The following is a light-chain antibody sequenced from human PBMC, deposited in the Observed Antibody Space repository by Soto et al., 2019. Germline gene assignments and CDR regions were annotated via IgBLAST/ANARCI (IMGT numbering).Light chain of an antibody. Sequence: QSPSTLSASVGDRVTITCRASQSIGDSLAWYQQKPGKAPYLLISDVSNLQSGVPPRFSGSGSGTDFTLAISSLQPEDSATYYCLQDINYPWTFGQGTKVDIK. CDR3: LQDINYPWT. CDR1: QSIGDS. CDR2: DVS. V-gene: IGKV1-6*01. J-gene: IGKJ1*01.